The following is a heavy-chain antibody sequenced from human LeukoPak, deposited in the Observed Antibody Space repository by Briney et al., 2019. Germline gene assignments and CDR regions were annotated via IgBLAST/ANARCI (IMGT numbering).Heavy chain of an antibody. CDR1: GFTFSSYA. V-gene: IGHV3-23*01. CDR2: ISGSDSST. D-gene: IGHD6-13*01. J-gene: IGHJ4*02. Sequence: PGGSLRLSCAAPGFTFSSYAMSWVRQTPGKGLEWVSVISGSDSSTYYADSVRGRFTISRDNSENTLYLQMNSLRAEDTAVYYCAKSRSSNSWSALSYRGQGTLVTVSS. CDR3: AKSRSSNSWSALSY.